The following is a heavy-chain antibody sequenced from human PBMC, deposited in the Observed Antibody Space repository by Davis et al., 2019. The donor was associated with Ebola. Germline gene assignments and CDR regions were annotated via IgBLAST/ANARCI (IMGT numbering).Heavy chain of an antibody. J-gene: IGHJ4*02. Sequence: GESLKISCAASGFTFSSYEMNWVRQAPGKGLEWVSYISSSGSTIYYADSVKGRFTISRDNSKNTLYLQMNSLRAEDTAVYYCAKDGYDFWSGYPFDYWGQGTLVTVSS. D-gene: IGHD3-3*01. CDR1: GFTFSSYE. V-gene: IGHV3-48*03. CDR3: AKDGYDFWSGYPFDY. CDR2: ISSSGSTI.